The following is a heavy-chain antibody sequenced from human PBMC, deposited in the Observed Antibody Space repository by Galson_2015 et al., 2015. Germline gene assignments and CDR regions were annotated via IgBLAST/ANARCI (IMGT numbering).Heavy chain of an antibody. D-gene: IGHD6-19*01. V-gene: IGHV1-69*13. CDR3: ARASAYSSGWYGSVWFDP. J-gene: IGHJ5*02. CDR2: IIPIFGTA. CDR1: GGTFSSYA. Sequence: SVKVSCKASGGTFSSYAISWVRQAPGQGLEWMGGIIPIFGTANYAQKFQGRVTITADESTSTAYMELSSLRSEDTAVYYCARASAYSSGWYGSVWFDPWGQGTLVTVSS.